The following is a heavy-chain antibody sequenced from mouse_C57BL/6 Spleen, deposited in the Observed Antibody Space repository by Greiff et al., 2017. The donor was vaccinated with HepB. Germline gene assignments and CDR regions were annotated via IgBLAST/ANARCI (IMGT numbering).Heavy chain of an antibody. D-gene: IGHD1-1*01. CDR3: ARDYGTDYYAMDY. CDR1: GYTFTSYW. V-gene: IGHV1-72*01. CDR2: IDPNSGGT. Sequence: QVHVKQPGAELVKPGASVKLSCKASGYTFTSYWMHWVKQRPGRGLEWIGRIDPNSGGTKYNEKFKSKATLTVDKPSSTAYMQLSSLTSEDSAVYYCARDYGTDYYAMDYWGQGTSVTVSS. J-gene: IGHJ4*01.